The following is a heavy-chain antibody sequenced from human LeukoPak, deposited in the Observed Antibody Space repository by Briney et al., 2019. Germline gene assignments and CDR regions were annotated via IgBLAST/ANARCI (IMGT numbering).Heavy chain of an antibody. CDR1: GASISSSH. J-gene: IGHJ4*02. V-gene: IGHV4-59*08. Sequence: PSETLSLTCTVSGASISSSHWSWTRQPPGKGLEWIGYIYYSGTTNYNPSLKSRLTISVDTSKNQFSLKLSSVTAADTAVYYCARRGYCSGGTCLTFDLWGQGTLVTVSS. CDR3: ARRGYCSGGTCLTFDL. CDR2: IYYSGTT. D-gene: IGHD2-15*01.